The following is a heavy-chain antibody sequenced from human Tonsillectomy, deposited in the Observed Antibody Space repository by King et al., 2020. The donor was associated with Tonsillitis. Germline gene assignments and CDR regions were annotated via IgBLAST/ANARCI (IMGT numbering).Heavy chain of an antibody. D-gene: IGHD6-19*01. CDR2: INPNTGGT. Sequence: VQLVESGAEVKKPGASVKVSCKASGDTFTGYYMHWVRQAPGQGLEWMGWINPNTGGTIYAQKFQDWVTMTRDTSISTAYMELRRLRSDDTAVYYCARDSGGIAVTGPLGAFDIWGQGTMVTVSS. CDR3: ARDSGGIAVTGPLGAFDI. CDR1: GDTFTGYY. J-gene: IGHJ3*02. V-gene: IGHV1-2*04.